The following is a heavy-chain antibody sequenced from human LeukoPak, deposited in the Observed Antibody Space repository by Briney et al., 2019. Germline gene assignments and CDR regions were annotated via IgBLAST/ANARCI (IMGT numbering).Heavy chain of an antibody. CDR3: ARVSDSGWYKDAFDI. V-gene: IGHV3-21*01. J-gene: IGHJ3*02. CDR2: ISSSSSYI. CDR1: GFTFSSYS. Sequence: GGSLRLSCAASGFTFSSYSTNWVRQAPGKGLEWVSSISSSSSYIYYADSVKGRFTISRDNAKNSLYLQMNSLRAEDTAVYYCARVSDSGWYKDAFDIWGQGTMVTVSS. D-gene: IGHD6-19*01.